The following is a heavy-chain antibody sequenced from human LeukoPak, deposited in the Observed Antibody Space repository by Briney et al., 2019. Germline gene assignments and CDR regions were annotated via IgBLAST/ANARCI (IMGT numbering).Heavy chain of an antibody. D-gene: IGHD3-3*01. CDR1: GFTFSSYA. CDR2: ISGSGGST. CDR3: AKANYDFWSGYLNWFDP. V-gene: IGHV3-23*01. Sequence: GGSLRLSCAASGFTFSSYAMSWVRQAPGKGLKWVSAISGSGGSTYYADSVKGRFTISRDNSKNTLYLQMNSLRAEDTAVYYCAKANYDFWSGYLNWFDPWGQGTLVTVSS. J-gene: IGHJ5*02.